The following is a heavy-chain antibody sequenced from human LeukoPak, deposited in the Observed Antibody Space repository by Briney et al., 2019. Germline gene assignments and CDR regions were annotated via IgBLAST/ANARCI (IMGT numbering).Heavy chain of an antibody. CDR1: GGSISNYY. CDR2: IYYSGST. J-gene: IGHJ4*02. V-gene: IGHV4-59*01. CDR3: ARDAYNYGSWYFDY. D-gene: IGHD3-10*01. Sequence: SETLSLTCTVSGGSISNYYWTWIRQPPGKGLEWIGYIYYSGSTYYNPSLNSRVTILVDTSKNQFSLKLSSVTAADTAVYYCARDAYNYGSWYFDYWGQGILVTVSS.